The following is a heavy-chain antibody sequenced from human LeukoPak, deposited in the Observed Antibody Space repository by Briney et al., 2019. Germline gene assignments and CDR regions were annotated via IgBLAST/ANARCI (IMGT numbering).Heavy chain of an antibody. CDR3: ATASGSTHGTYCFDN. D-gene: IGHD1-14*01. V-gene: IGHV6-1*01. CDR2: TYYRSTWYY. CDR1: GDSVSSNTAA. J-gene: IGHJ4*02. Sequence: SQTLSLTCAISGDSVSSNTAAWNWIRQSPSRGLEWLGRTYYRSTWYYEYALSVKSRITINPDPSKNHFSLQLNSATPEDTAVYYCATASGSTHGTYCFDNWGQGTVVTVSS.